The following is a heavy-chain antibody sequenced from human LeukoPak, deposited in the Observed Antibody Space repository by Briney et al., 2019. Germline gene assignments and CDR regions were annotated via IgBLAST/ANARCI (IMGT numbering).Heavy chain of an antibody. V-gene: IGHV5-51*01. CDR1: GNSFASYW. CDR3: ARRIAGSGSDY. Sequence: GESLKISCKGSGNSFASYWIGWVRQMPGKGLEWMGIIYPDASDTRYSPSFQGQVTITADKSISTAYLQWNSLKASDTAMYYCARRIAGSGSDYWGQGTLVTVSS. J-gene: IGHJ4*02. D-gene: IGHD6-13*01. CDR2: IYPDASDT.